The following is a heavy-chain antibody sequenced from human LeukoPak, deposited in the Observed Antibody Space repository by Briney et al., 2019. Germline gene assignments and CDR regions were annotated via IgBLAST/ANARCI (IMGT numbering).Heavy chain of an antibody. CDR3: AVWFGELSPFDY. D-gene: IGHD3-10*01. V-gene: IGHV1-69*02. CDR1: GGTFSSYT. Sequence: ASVKVSCKASGGTFSSYTISWVRQAPGQGLEWMGRIIPILGIANYAQRFQGRVTITADESTSTAYMELSSLRSEDTAVYYCAVWFGELSPFDYWGQGTLVTVSS. J-gene: IGHJ4*02. CDR2: IIPILGIA.